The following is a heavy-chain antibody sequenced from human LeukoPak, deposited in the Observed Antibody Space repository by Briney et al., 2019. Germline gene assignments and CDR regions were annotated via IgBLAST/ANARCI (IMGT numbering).Heavy chain of an antibody. CDR2: IYYSGST. CDR3: ARDPFHYGSGIWDWFDP. CDR1: GGSISSGGYS. D-gene: IGHD3-10*01. V-gene: IGHV4-31*03. J-gene: IGHJ5*02. Sequence: SQTLSLTCTVSGGSISSGGYSWSWIRQHPGKGLEWIGYIYYSGSTYYNPSLKSRVTISVDTSKNQFSLKLSSVTAADTAVYYCARDPFHYGSGIWDWFDPWGQGTLVTVSS.